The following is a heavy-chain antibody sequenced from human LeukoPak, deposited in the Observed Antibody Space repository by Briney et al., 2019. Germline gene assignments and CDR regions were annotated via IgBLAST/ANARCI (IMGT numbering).Heavy chain of an antibody. CDR2: IIPIFGTA. Sequence: SVKVSCKASGGTFSSYAISWVRQAPGHGLGWMGGIIPIFGTANYAQKFQGRVTITTDESTSTAYMELSSLRSEDTAVYYCARDSRSSWYRGYYYYYYMDVWGKGTTVTVSS. D-gene: IGHD6-13*01. CDR3: ARDSRSSWYRGYYYYYYMDV. CDR1: GGTFSSYA. J-gene: IGHJ6*03. V-gene: IGHV1-69*05.